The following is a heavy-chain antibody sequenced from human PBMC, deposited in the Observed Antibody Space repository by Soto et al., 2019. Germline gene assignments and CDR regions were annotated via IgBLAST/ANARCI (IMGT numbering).Heavy chain of an antibody. J-gene: IGHJ6*02. CDR2: IYHSGST. V-gene: IGHV4-30-2*01. CDR1: GGSISNGGYS. CDR3: ARGGNDLIYYYYGMDV. Sequence: SETLSLTCAVSGGSISNGGYSWSWIRQPPGKGLEWIGYIYHSGSTYYNPSLKSRVTISVDRSKNQFSLKLSSVTAADTAVYYCARGGNDLIYYYYGMDVWGQGTTVTVS. D-gene: IGHD1-1*01.